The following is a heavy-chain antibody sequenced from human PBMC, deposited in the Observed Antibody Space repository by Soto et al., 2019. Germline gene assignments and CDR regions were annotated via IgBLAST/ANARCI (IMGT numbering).Heavy chain of an antibody. CDR3: ARRSDC. V-gene: IGHV3-48*02. CDR2: ISSSGATI. Sequence: EEQLVQSGGGLVQSGGSLSLSCAATGFTVGNYDMNWVRQAPGKGLEWISYISSSGATIHYADSVKGRFTISRDSAKNSLYLQMNSLRDEDTAVYYCARRSDCWGQGTLVTVSS. CDR1: GFTVGNYD. J-gene: IGHJ4*02.